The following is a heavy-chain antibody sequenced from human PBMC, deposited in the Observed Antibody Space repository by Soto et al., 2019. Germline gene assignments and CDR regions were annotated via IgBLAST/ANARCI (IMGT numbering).Heavy chain of an antibody. CDR2: ISYDGKT. CDR3: ARWSYLDY. Sequence: GGSLRLSCAASGFTFSSYGMHWVRQAPGKGLEWVAVISYDGKTFYADAVKGRFSISRDTSQNTLYLQMNSLRADDTAIYYCARWSYLDYWGQGTRVTVSS. D-gene: IGHD3-3*01. J-gene: IGHJ4*02. CDR1: GFTFSSYG. V-gene: IGHV3-30*03.